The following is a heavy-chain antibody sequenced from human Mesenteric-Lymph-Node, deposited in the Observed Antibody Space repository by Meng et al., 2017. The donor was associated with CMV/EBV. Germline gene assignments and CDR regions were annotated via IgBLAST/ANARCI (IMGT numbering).Heavy chain of an antibody. CDR1: GFTFSSYG. V-gene: IGHV3-NL1*01. Sequence: GGSLRLSCAASGFTFSSYGMHWVRQAPGKGLEWVSVIYSGGSTYYADSVKGRFTISRDNSKNTLYLQMNSLRAEDTAVYYCASGSRPFLGYWGQGTLVTVSS. J-gene: IGHJ4*02. D-gene: IGHD1-26*01. CDR3: ASGSRPFLGY. CDR2: IYSGGST.